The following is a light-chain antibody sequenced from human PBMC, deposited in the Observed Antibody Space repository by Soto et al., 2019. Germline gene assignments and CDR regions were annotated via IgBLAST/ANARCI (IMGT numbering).Light chain of an antibody. CDR3: QQYSAYPYT. CDR1: ENIYGY. Sequence: DIQLTQSPSILSASVGDRVTITCRASENIYGYLAWYQQKPGEAPKLLIYWASTLVSGVPSRFTGGESGTEFTLTISDLQPDDFATYFCQQYSAYPYTFGGVTQVDVK. V-gene: IGKV1-5*03. CDR2: WAS. J-gene: IGKJ4*01.